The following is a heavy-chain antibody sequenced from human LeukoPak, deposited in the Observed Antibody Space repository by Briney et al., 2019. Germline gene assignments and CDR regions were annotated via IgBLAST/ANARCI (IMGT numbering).Heavy chain of an antibody. CDR3: ASATGDNDAFDI. V-gene: IGHV3-33*01. D-gene: IGHD7-27*01. J-gene: IGHJ3*02. Sequence: GRSLRLSCAASGSTFSSYGMHWVRQAPGKGLEWVAVIWNDGSNKYFADSVKGRFTISRDSSKNTLYLQMNSLRAEDTAVYYCASATGDNDAFDIWGQGTMVTVSS. CDR2: IWNDGSNK. CDR1: GSTFSSYG.